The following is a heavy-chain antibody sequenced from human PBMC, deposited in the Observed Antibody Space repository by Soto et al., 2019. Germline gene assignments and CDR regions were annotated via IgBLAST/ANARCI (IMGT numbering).Heavy chain of an antibody. D-gene: IGHD3-10*01. CDR3: ARGAGLLWFGELLSDYYYYGMDV. J-gene: IGHJ6*02. CDR1: GYTFTSYG. CDR2: ISAYNGNT. Sequence: ASVKVSCKASGYTFTSYGISWVRQAPGQGLEWMGWISAYNGNTNYAQKLQGRVTMTTDTSTSTAYMELRSLRSDDTAVYYCARGAGLLWFGELLSDYYYYGMDVWGQGTTVTVSS. V-gene: IGHV1-18*04.